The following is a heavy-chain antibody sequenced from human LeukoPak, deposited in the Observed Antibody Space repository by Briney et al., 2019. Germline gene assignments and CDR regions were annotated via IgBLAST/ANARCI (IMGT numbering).Heavy chain of an antibody. CDR2: IYYSGST. D-gene: IGHD6-19*01. CDR1: GGSISSYY. J-gene: IGHJ4*02. Sequence: SETLSLTCTVSGGSISSYYWSWIRQPPGKGLELIGFIYYSGSTSYNPSLKSRVTISVGTSKSQFSLKLSSEIAADTAVYYCARRAYSSGFDYIDYWGQGTLVTVSS. CDR3: ARRAYSSGFDYIDY. V-gene: IGHV4-59*08.